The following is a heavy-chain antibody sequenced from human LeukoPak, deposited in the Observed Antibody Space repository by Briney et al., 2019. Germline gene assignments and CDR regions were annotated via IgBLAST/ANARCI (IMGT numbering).Heavy chain of an antibody. Sequence: GGSLRLSCAASGFTFSSYSMNWVRQAPGKGLEWVSSISSSSSYIYYADSVKGRFTISRDNAKNSLYLQMSSLRAEDTAVYYCARGHDYGDYGPSDYWGQGTLVTVSS. V-gene: IGHV3-21*01. CDR1: GFTFSSYS. CDR3: ARGHDYGDYGPSDY. D-gene: IGHD4-17*01. J-gene: IGHJ4*02. CDR2: ISSSSSYI.